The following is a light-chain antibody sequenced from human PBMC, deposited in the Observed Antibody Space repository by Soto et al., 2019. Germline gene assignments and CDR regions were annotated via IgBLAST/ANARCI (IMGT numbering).Light chain of an antibody. CDR3: QHTFNSPPWT. Sequence: DIPMTQSPSSLSASVGDTVTITCRASQTIDMYLNWYQQKPGKAPRVLISGASNLQSGVPSRFSGSGSGTDFTLTISSLQSEDFASYFCQHTFNSPPWTFGQGTKVEVK. V-gene: IGKV1-39*01. CDR2: GAS. J-gene: IGKJ1*01. CDR1: QTIDMY.